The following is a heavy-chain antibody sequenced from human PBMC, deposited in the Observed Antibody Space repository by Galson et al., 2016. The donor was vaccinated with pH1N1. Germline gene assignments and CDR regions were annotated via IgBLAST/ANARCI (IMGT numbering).Heavy chain of an antibody. CDR2: INQDGSQK. D-gene: IGHD6-13*01. J-gene: IGHJ4*02. V-gene: IGHV3-7*01. CDR3: VRAIAAAASY. CDR1: ASTFSMYW. Sequence: SLRLSCAASASTFSMYWMNWVRRAPGKGLEWVANINQDGSQKYYVDSVKGRFTISRDNAKNSVYLQMNSLRVEDTAVYYCVRAIAAAASYWGQGTLVTVSS.